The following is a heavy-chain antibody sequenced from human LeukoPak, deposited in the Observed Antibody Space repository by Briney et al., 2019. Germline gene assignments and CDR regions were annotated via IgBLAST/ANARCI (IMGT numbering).Heavy chain of an antibody. Sequence: GESLKISCKGPGYSFTSYWIGWVRPMPGKGLEWMGIIYPGDSDTRYSPSFQGHVTISADKSISTAYLQWSSLKASDIAMYYCTRRPRATGYYMDVWGKGTTVTVSS. J-gene: IGHJ6*03. CDR2: IYPGDSDT. CDR1: GYSFTSYW. CDR3: TRRPRATGYYMDV. V-gene: IGHV5-51*01.